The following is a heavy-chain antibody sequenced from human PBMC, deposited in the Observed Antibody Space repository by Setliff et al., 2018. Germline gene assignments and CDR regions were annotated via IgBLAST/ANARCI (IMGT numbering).Heavy chain of an antibody. Sequence: SETLSLTCTVSGGSLSADYYWSWIRQPAGKGLEWIGHVHPDGSTNYNPSLYSRLIISVDTSKNQFSLKLTSVTAADTAVYYCARWGDGYNSYYYYYMDVWGRGTTVTVSS. CDR1: GGSLSADYY. J-gene: IGHJ6*03. CDR3: ARWGDGYNSYYYYYMDV. D-gene: IGHD5-12*01. CDR2: VHPDGST. V-gene: IGHV4-61*09.